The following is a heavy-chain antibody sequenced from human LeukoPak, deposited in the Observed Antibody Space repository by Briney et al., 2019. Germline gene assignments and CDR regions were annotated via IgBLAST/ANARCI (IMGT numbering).Heavy chain of an antibody. D-gene: IGHD2-15*01. Sequence: GRSLRLSCAASGFTYSSYGMHWVRQAPGKGLEWVALIWYDGNNKYYADSVKGRFTISRDNSKNTLYLQLNSLRAEDTAVYFCARQHCSGGDCYFFDWGQGTLVTVSS. CDR3: ARQHCSGGDCYFFD. CDR2: IWYDGNNK. CDR1: GFTYSSYG. J-gene: IGHJ4*02. V-gene: IGHV3-33*01.